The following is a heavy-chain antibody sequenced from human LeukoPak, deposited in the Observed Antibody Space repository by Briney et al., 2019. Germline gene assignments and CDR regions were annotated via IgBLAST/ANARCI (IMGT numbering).Heavy chain of an antibody. CDR1: RFAFHNYA. CDR2: ISVDGGDI. Sequence: GGSLRLSCAASRFAFHNYAVTWIRQAPERGLEWVSSISVDGGDIKYTDSAKGRFTISRDNSKGTLYLQMDSLRVEDTAVCYCGKDPNGNFIGAFDFWGQGTMVTVSS. V-gene: IGHV3-23*01. D-gene: IGHD4-23*01. J-gene: IGHJ3*01. CDR3: GKDPNGNFIGAFDF.